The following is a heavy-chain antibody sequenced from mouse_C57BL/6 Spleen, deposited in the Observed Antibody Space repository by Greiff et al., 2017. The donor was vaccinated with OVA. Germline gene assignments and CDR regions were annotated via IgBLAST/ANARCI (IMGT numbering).Heavy chain of an antibody. CDR2: ISDGGSYT. V-gene: IGHV5-4*01. J-gene: IGHJ2*01. D-gene: IGHD1-1*01. CDR3: ARDYYGSSLDY. Sequence: EVQLQQSGGGLVKPGGSLKLSCAASGFTFSSYAMSWVRQTPEKRLEWVATISDGGSYTYYPDNVKGRFTISRDNAKNNLYLQMSHLKSEDTAMYYCARDYYGSSLDYWGQGTTLTVSS. CDR1: GFTFSSYA.